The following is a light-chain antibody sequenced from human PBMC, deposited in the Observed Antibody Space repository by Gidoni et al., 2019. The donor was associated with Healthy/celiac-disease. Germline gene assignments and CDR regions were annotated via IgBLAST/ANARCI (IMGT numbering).Light chain of an antibody. CDR1: SSNIGSNY. J-gene: IGLJ3*02. CDR3: AAWDDSLSGWV. Sequence: HSVLTQPPSASGTPGERVTISCSGSSSNIGSNYVYWYQQLPGTAPTLLIYRNNQRPSGVPDRFSGSKSGTSASLAISGLRSEDEADYYCAAWDDSLSGWVFGGGTKLTVL. V-gene: IGLV1-47*01. CDR2: RNN.